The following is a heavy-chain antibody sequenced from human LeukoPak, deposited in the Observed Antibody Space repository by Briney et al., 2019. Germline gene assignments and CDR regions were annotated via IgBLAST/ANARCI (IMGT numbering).Heavy chain of an antibody. CDR2: IYPGDSDT. CDR3: ACLRYFDRYDAGTHAFDI. CDR1: GYSFTSYW. V-gene: IGHV5-51*01. J-gene: IGHJ3*02. Sequence: GESLKISCKGSGYSFTSYWIGWVRQMPGKGLEWMGIIYPGDSDTRYSPSFQGQVTISADKSISTAYLQWSSLKASDTAMYYCACLRYFDRYDAGTHAFDIWGQGTMVTVSS. D-gene: IGHD3-9*01.